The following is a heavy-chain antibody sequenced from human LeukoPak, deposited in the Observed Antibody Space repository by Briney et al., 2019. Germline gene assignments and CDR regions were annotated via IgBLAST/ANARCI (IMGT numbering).Heavy chain of an antibody. CDR3: ARGAPSDSSGYRDPSFDY. CDR1: GDSISRYY. V-gene: IGHV4-59*01. CDR2: ISYSGST. D-gene: IGHD3-22*01. Sequence: SETLSLTCTVSGDSISRYYWSWIRQPPGKGPECIGYISYSGSTNYNPSLKSRVTISVDMSKNQFSLKLTSATAADTAMYYCARGAPSDSSGYRDPSFDYCGQGTLVTVSS. J-gene: IGHJ4*02.